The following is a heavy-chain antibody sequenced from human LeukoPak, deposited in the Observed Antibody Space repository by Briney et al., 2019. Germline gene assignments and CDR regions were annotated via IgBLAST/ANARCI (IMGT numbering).Heavy chain of an antibody. CDR1: GFTFSIYA. V-gene: IGHV3-64*01. J-gene: IGHJ4*02. CDR2: ITSNGGSA. D-gene: IGHD2-2*02. CDR3: AREYCDSTTCYKTIDY. Sequence: GGSLRLSCAASGFTFSIYAMHWVRQAPGKGLEYVSAITSNGGSAYYANSVKGRFTISRDNSKYTLYLQMGSLRAADMAVYYCAREYCDSTTCYKTIDYWGQGTLVTVSS.